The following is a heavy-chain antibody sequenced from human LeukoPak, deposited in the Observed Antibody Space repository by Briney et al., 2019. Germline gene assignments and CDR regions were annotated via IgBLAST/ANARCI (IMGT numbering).Heavy chain of an antibody. J-gene: IGHJ5*02. CDR1: GGPFRGFF. V-gene: IGHV4-34*01. CDR3: ARGIFYGGRSQYIWPDL. D-gene: IGHD4-23*01. Sequence: SETLSLTCAVYGGPFRGFFWSWIRQAPGKGLEWIGEVSHSGSSNYNPSLKSRINISLDTSKSQFSLRLTSVTAADTAVYYCARGIFYGGRSQYIWPDLWGQGTLVTVSS. CDR2: VSHSGSS.